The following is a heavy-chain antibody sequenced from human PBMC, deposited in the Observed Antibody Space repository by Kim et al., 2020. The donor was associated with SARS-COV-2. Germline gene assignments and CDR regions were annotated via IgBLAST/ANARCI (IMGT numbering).Heavy chain of an antibody. CDR3: ARGTRQWLVRGPSYHYMD. D-gene: IGHD6-19*01. J-gene: IGHJ6*03. V-gene: IGHV4-34*01. CDR1: GGSFSGYY. CDR2: INHSGST. Sequence: SETLSLTCAVYGGSFSGYYWSWIRQPPGKGLEWIGEINHSGSTNYNPSLKSRVTISVDTSKNQFSLKLSSVTAADTAVYYCARGTRQWLVRGPSYHYMD.